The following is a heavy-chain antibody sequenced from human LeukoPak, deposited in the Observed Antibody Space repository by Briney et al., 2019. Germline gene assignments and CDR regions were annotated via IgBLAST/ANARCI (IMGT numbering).Heavy chain of an antibody. V-gene: IGHV3-23*01. J-gene: IGHJ4*02. CDR2: ISSSGGTT. D-gene: IGHD6-13*01. CDR1: GFTFSRYW. CDR3: AKVTAGY. Sequence: QPGGSLRLSCAASGFTFSRYWMSWVRQAPGKGLEWVSVISSSGGTTYFADSVKGRFTISRDNSKNTLFLQMNSLRAEDTAVYYCAKVTAGYWGQGTLVTVSS.